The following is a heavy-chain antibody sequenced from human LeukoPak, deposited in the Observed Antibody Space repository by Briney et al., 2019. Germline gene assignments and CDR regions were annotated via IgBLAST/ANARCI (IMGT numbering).Heavy chain of an antibody. Sequence: ASVKISCKVSGYTFTDYYMHWVQQAPGKGLEWMGLVDPEDGETIYAEKFQGRVTITADTSIDTAYMELSSLRSEDTAVYYCATRGTDILTGYSPFDMDVWGKGTTVTVSS. D-gene: IGHD3-9*01. J-gene: IGHJ6*03. CDR2: VDPEDGET. CDR1: GYTFTDYY. CDR3: ATRGTDILTGYSPFDMDV. V-gene: IGHV1-69-2*01.